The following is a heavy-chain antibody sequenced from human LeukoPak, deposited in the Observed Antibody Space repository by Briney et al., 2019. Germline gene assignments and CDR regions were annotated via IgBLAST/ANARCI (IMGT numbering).Heavy chain of an antibody. CDR3: ARNVLLWFGTTHNWFDP. CDR2: IYYSGST. J-gene: IGHJ5*02. D-gene: IGHD3-10*01. CDR1: GGSISSYY. V-gene: IGHV4-59*08. Sequence: SETLSLTCTVSGGSISSYYWSWIRQPPGKGLEWIGYIYYSGSTNYNPSLKSRVTISVDTSKNQFSLKLSSVTAAYTAVYYCARNVLLWFGTTHNWFDPWGQGTLITVSS.